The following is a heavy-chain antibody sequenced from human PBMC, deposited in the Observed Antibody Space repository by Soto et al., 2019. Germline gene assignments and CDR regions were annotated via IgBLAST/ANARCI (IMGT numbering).Heavy chain of an antibody. J-gene: IGHJ6*03. CDR3: ARFVLMVYGYYYYYMDV. Sequence: PSETLSLTCTVSGGSISSGGYYWSWIRQHPGKGLEWIGYIYYSGSTYYNPSLKSRVTISVDTSKNQFSLKLSSVTAADTAVYYCARFVLMVYGYYYYYMDVWGKGTTVTVSS. V-gene: IGHV4-31*03. CDR2: IYYSGST. D-gene: IGHD2-8*01. CDR1: GGSISSGGYY.